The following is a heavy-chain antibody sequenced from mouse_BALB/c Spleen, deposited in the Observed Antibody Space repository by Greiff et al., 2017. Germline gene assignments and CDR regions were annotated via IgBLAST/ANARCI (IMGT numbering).Heavy chain of an antibody. V-gene: IGHV1-69*02. CDR3: ARRDYYGSSPVAY. J-gene: IGHJ3*01. CDR1: GYTFTSYW. Sequence: VKLMESGAELVKPGASVKLSCKASGYTFTSYWMHWVKQRPGQGLEWIGEIDPSDSYTNYNQKFKGKATLTVDKSSSTAYMQLSSLTSEDSAVYYCARRDYYGSSPVAYWGQGTLVTVSA. D-gene: IGHD1-1*01. CDR2: IDPSDSYT.